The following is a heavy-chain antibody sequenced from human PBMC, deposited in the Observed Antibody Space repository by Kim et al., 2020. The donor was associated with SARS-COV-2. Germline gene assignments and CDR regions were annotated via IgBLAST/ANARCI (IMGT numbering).Heavy chain of an antibody. J-gene: IGHJ4*02. CDR3: ARGSGPFLEWLLPFDY. V-gene: IGHV4-59*01. D-gene: IGHD3-3*02. CDR1: GGSISSYY. Sequence: SETLSLTCTVSGGSISSYYWSWIRQPPGKGLEWIGYIYYSGSTNYNPSLKSRVTISVDTSKNQFSLKLSSVTAADTAVYYCARGSGPFLEWLLPFDYWGQGTLVTVSS. CDR2: IYYSGST.